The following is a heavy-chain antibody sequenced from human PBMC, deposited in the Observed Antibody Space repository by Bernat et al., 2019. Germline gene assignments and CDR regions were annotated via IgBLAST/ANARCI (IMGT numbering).Heavy chain of an antibody. CDR1: GGSISSSSYY. CDR3: ARQRSSSWYSPFEY. V-gene: IGHV4-39*01. Sequence: QLQLQESGPGLVKPSETLSLTCTVSGGSISSSSYYWGWIRQPPGKGLEWIGIIYYSGSTYYNASLKSRVTISVDTSKNQFSLKLSSVTAADTAVYYCARQRSSSWYSPFEYWGQGTLVTVSS. J-gene: IGHJ4*02. D-gene: IGHD6-13*01. CDR2: IYYSGST.